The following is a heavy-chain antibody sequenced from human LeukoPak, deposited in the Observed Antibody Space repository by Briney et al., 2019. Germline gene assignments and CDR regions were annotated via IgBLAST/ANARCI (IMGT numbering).Heavy chain of an antibody. CDR3: ARGASSSWFHTADFDY. D-gene: IGHD6-13*01. Sequence: SETLSLTCTVSGGSISSYYWSWIRQPPGKGLEWIGYIYYSGSTNYNPSLKSRVTISVDTSKNQFSLKLSSVTAADTAVYYCARGASSSWFHTADFDYWGQGTLVTVSS. V-gene: IGHV4-59*01. J-gene: IGHJ4*02. CDR2: IYYSGST. CDR1: GGSISSYY.